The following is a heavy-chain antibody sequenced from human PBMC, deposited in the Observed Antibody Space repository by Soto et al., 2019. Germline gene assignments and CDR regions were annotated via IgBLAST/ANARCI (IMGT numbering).Heavy chain of an antibody. CDR3: TRGGDPYKTGH. CDR1: GGSINSGDYS. D-gene: IGHD2-21*01. J-gene: IGHJ4*02. V-gene: IGHV4-30-2*02. Sequence: SETLSLTCTVSGGSINSGDYSWTWIRQPPGKGLEWIGYIYHTGTTYYNMSLKSRVTISVDTSKNQFSLKLTSVNTADTAIYYCTRGGDPYKTGHWGQGTLVTVSS. CDR2: IYHTGTT.